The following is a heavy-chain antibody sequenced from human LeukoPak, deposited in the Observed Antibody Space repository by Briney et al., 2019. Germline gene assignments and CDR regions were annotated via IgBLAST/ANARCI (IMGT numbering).Heavy chain of an antibody. D-gene: IGHD6-19*01. CDR1: GDSVSSNSAA. CDR3: AGGIAVAGTPGLGYYYYMDV. J-gene: IGHJ6*03. CDR2: TYYRSKWYN. V-gene: IGHV6-1*01. Sequence: SQTLSLTCAISGDSVSSNSAAWNWIRQSPSRGLEWLGRTYYRSKWYNDYAVPVKSRITINPDTSKNQFSLQLNSVTPEDTAVYYCAGGIAVAGTPGLGYYYYMDVWGKGTTVTVSS.